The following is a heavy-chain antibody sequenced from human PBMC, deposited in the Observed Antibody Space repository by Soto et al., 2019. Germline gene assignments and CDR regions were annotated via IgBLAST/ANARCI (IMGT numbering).Heavy chain of an antibody. CDR3: ASLIAAAGDY. CDR1: GYTFTSYG. CDR2: IIPILGIA. J-gene: IGHJ4*02. Sequence: SVKVSCKASGYTFTSYGISWVRQAPGQGLEWMGGIIPILGIANYAQKFQGRVTITADKSTSTAYMELSSLRSEDTAVYYCASLIAAAGDYWGQGTLVTVSS. D-gene: IGHD6-13*01. V-gene: IGHV1-69*10.